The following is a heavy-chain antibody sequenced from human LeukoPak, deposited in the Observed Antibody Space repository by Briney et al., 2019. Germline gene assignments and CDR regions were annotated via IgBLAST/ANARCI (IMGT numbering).Heavy chain of an antibody. CDR2: ISSSSSYI. V-gene: IGHV3-21*01. Sequence: GGSLRLSCAASGFTFSSYSMNWVRQAPGKGLEWVSSISSSSSYIYYADSVKGRFTISRDNAKNSLYLQMNSLRAEDTAVYYCARVMYNWNYFDYWGQGTLVTVSS. CDR1: GFTFSSYS. CDR3: ARVMYNWNYFDY. J-gene: IGHJ4*02. D-gene: IGHD1-20*01.